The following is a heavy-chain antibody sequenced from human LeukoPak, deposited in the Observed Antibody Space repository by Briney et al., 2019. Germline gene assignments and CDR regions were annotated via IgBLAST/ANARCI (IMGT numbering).Heavy chain of an antibody. V-gene: IGHV3-48*03. CDR3: ARDRGYGYGHFDY. J-gene: IGHJ4*02. CDR1: GFTFSGYE. CDR2: ISRSGTTI. Sequence: AGGSLRLSCAASGFTFSGYEMNWVRQAPGKGLEWVSYISRSGTTIHYADSVEGRFTMSRDNAKNSLFLQMNSLRAEDTAVYYCARDRGYGYGHFDYWGQGTLVTVSS. D-gene: IGHD5-18*01.